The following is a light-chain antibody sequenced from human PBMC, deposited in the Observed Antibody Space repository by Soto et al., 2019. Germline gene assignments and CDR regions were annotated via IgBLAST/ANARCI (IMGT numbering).Light chain of an antibody. J-gene: IGKJ3*01. V-gene: IGKV1-39*01. CDR3: QHRYSIVFT. Sequence: DMQMTQSPSLLSVCVGVRVTITCRASQSISCYLNWYQQKPGKAPKLLIYAASRLHSGVPSRFSGSRSGTHFTLTIISLQPQDNATYYCQHRYSIVFTFRPRTKLDIK. CDR1: QSISCY. CDR2: AAS.